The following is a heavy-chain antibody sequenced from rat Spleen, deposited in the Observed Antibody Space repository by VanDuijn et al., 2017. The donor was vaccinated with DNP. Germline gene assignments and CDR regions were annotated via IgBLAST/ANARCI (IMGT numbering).Heavy chain of an antibody. V-gene: IGHV5-25*01. CDR2: ISTSGST. CDR3: ARGGLYYFDY. CDR1: GFTFSNYY. J-gene: IGHJ2*01. Sequence: EVQLVESGGGLVQPGRSLKLSCAASGFTFSNYYMAWVRQAPKKGLEWVATISTSGSTYYRDSVKGRFTVFRDNAKSSLYRQMDSLRSEDTATYYCARGGLYYFDYWGQGVMVTVSS.